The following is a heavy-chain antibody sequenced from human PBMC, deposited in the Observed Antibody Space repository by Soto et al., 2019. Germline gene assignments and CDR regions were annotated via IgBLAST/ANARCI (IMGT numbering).Heavy chain of an antibody. CDR1: GGSISSSSYY. CDR2: IYYSGST. J-gene: IGHJ4*02. V-gene: IGHV4-39*01. Sequence: QLQLQESGPGLVKPSETLSLTCTVSGGSISSSSYYWGWIRQPPGKGLEWIGSIYYSGSTYYNPCPRSRVAISVDTSNNQFYLELSSVTPADTAVYYCARLPDPPRSGSYSWGLDYWGQGTLVTVSS. D-gene: IGHD1-26*01. CDR3: ARLPDPPRSGSYSWGLDY.